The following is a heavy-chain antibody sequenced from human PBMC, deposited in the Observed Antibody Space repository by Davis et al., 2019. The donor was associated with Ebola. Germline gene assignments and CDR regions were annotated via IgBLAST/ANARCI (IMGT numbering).Heavy chain of an antibody. V-gene: IGHV1-46*01. CDR2: INPSGGGST. CDR3: ARAGSSGRRFDY. Sequence: ASVKVSCKASGGTFSSYAISWVRQAPGQGLEWMGIINPSGGGSTTYAQKFQGRVAITRDTSTSTVYMELSSLRSEDTAVYYCARAGSSGRRFDYWGQGTLVTVSS. J-gene: IGHJ4*02. CDR1: GGTFSSYA. D-gene: IGHD3-22*01.